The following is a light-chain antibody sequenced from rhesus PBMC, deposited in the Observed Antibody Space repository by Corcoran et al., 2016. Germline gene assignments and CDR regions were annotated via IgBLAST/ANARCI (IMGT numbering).Light chain of an antibody. J-gene: IGKJ1*01. Sequence: DIQMTQSPSALSASVGDRVTISCRESQNIYSNLAWYQQKPGIAPKLRIYAASSLQTGIPSRFSGSGSGQDFTLTISSLQPEDSAAYYCQHYYDNPWTFGQGTKVEIK. CDR3: QHYYDNPWT. V-gene: IGKV1S12*01. CDR2: AAS. CDR1: QNIYSN.